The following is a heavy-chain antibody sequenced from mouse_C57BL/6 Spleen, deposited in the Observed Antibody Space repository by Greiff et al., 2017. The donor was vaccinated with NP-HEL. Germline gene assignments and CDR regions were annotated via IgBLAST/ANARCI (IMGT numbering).Heavy chain of an antibody. V-gene: IGHV1-55*01. Sequence: QVQLQQPGAELVKPGASVKMSCKASGYTFTSYWITWVKQRPGQGLEWIGDIYPGSGSTNYNEKFKNKATLPVDTSSSTAYMQLSSLTSEDSAVYYCARATTVVATGDYWGQGTTLTVSS. CDR3: ARATTVVATGDY. CDR2: IYPGSGST. D-gene: IGHD1-1*01. J-gene: IGHJ2*01. CDR1: GYTFTSYW.